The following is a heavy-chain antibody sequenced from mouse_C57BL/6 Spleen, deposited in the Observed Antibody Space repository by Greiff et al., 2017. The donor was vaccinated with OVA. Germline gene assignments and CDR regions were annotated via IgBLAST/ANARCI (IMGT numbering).Heavy chain of an antibody. Sequence: VQLQQPGTELVKPGASVKLSCKASGYTFTSYWMPWVKQRPGQGLEWIGNINPSNGGTNYNEKFKSKATLTVDKSSSTAYMQLSSLTSEDSAVYYCARSITTVVAYYYAMDYWGQGTSVTVSS. D-gene: IGHD1-1*01. CDR3: ARSITTVVAYYYAMDY. J-gene: IGHJ4*01. V-gene: IGHV1-53*01. CDR1: GYTFTSYW. CDR2: INPSNGGT.